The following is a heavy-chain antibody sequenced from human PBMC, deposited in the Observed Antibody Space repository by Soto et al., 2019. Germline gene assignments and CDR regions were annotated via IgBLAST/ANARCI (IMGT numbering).Heavy chain of an antibody. CDR1: GGSISSYF. J-gene: IGHJ4*02. CDR3: ARKYYDFWSGHFDY. CDR2: IYYSGST. Sequence: KTSETLSLTCTVSGGSISSYFWSWIRQPPGKGLEWIGYIYYSGSTNYNPSLKSRVTISVDTSKNQFSLKLSSVTAADTAVYYCARKYYDFWSGHFDYWGQGTLVTVSS. D-gene: IGHD3-3*01. V-gene: IGHV4-59*01.